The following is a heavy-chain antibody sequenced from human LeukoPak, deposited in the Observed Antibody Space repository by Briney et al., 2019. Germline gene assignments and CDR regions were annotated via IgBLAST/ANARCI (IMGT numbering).Heavy chain of an antibody. Sequence: SETLSLTCTVSGGSISSSSYYWGWIRQPPGKGLEWIGSIYYSGSTYYNPSLKSRVTISVDTSKNQFSLKLSSVTAADTAVYYCARGFQYYDILTGYGGFDYWGQGTLVTVSS. D-gene: IGHD3-9*01. CDR3: ARGFQYYDILTGYGGFDY. V-gene: IGHV4-39*07. J-gene: IGHJ4*02. CDR1: GGSISSSSYY. CDR2: IYYSGST.